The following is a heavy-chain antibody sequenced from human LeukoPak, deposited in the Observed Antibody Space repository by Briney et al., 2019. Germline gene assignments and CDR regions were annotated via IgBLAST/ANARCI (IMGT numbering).Heavy chain of an antibody. CDR1: GFTFSSHW. CDR3: ARVSQIYGSGSYYYFDY. D-gene: IGHD3-10*01. Sequence: GGSLRLSCAASGFTFSSHWMSWVRQAPGKGLEWVANIKQDGSEKYYVDSVKGRFTISRDNAKNSLYLQMNSLRAEDTAVYYCARVSQIYGSGSYYYFDYWGQGTLVTVSS. CDR2: IKQDGSEK. V-gene: IGHV3-7*03. J-gene: IGHJ4*02.